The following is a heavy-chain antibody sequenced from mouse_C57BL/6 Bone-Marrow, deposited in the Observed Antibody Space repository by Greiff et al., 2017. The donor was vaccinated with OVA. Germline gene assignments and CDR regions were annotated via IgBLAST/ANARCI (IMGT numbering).Heavy chain of an antibody. D-gene: IGHD1-1*01. V-gene: IGHV1-50*01. Sequence: QVQLQQPGAELVKPGASVKLSCKASGYTFTSYWMQWVKQRPGQGLEWIGEIDPSDSYTNYNQKFKGKATLTVDTSSSTAYMQLSSLTSEDSAVYYCAREGDYGSPPYYFDYWGQGTTLTVSS. CDR3: AREGDYGSPPYYFDY. J-gene: IGHJ2*01. CDR1: GYTFTSYW. CDR2: IDPSDSYT.